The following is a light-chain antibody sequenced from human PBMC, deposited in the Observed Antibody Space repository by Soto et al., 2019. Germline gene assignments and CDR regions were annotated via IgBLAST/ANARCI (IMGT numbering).Light chain of an antibody. V-gene: IGKV1-39*01. CDR1: QGLSSD. CDR3: QKSDSTPWT. CDR2: AAS. J-gene: IGKJ1*01. Sequence: DIQMTQSPSSLSASVGDRVTITCRASQGLSSDLAWYQQKPGKAPKLLIYAASSLQSGVPSRFSGSGSGTNFTLTISDLQPEDFTTYYCQKSDSTPWTFGQGTKVDIK.